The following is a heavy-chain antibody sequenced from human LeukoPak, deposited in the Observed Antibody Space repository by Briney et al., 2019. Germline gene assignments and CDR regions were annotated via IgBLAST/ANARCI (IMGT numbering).Heavy chain of an antibody. CDR2: IIPIFGTA. V-gene: IGHV1-69*13. D-gene: IGHD6-13*01. CDR3: ARTRMYRGKSQQLVDFDY. J-gene: IGHJ4*02. CDR1: GGTFSSYA. Sequence: ASVKVSCKASGGTFSSYATSWVRQAPGQGLEWMGGIIPIFGTANYAQKFQGRVTITADESTSTAYMELSSLRSEDTAVYYCARTRMYRGKSQQLVDFDYWGQGTLVTVSS.